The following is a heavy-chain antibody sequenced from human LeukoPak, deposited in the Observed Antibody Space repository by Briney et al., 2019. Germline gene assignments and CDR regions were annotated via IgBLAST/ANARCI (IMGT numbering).Heavy chain of an antibody. D-gene: IGHD5/OR15-5a*01. CDR2: ISYDGSNK. V-gene: IGHV3-30*03. CDR3: ARDLRRFAAYYFDY. CDR1: GFTFSSYG. Sequence: GGSLRLSCAASGFTFSSYGMHWVRQAPGKGLEWVAVISYDGSNKYYADSVKGRFTISRDNSKNTLYLQTNSLRAEDTAVYYCARDLRRFAAYYFDYWGQGTLVTVSS. J-gene: IGHJ4*02.